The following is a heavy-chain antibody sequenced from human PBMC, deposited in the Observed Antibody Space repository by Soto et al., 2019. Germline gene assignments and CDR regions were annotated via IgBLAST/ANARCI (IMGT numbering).Heavy chain of an antibody. CDR1: GFTFSGYG. CDR3: AKGHIAVAGKDIDY. D-gene: IGHD6-19*01. V-gene: IGHV3-30*18. Sequence: GGSLRLSCAASGFTFSGYGMHWVRQAPGKGLEWVAVISYDGSNKYYADSVKGRFTISRDNSKNTLYLQMNSLRAEDTAVYYCAKGHIAVAGKDIDYWGQGTLVTVSS. J-gene: IGHJ4*02. CDR2: ISYDGSNK.